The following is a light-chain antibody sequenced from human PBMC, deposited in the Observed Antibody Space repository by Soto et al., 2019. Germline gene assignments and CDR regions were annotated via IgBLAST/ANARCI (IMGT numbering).Light chain of an antibody. V-gene: IGLV3-21*02. CDR1: NIGSKN. CDR2: DNV. J-gene: IGLJ1*01. CDR3: QVWDSGSDHYV. Sequence: SYELTQPPSVSVAPGQTARITCGGNNIGSKNVHWYQQKPGQAPVLVVYDNVDRPSGIPERFSGSNSENTATLTISRIEAGDEADYYCQVWDSGSDHYVFGTWTKVTVL.